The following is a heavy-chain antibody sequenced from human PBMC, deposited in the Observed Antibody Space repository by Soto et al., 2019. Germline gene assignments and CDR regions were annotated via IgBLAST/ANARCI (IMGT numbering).Heavy chain of an antibody. Sequence: PGGSLRLCCAASGFTFSSYAMHWVRQAPGKGLEWVAVISYDGSNKYYADSVKGRFTISRDNSKNTLYLQMNSLRAEDTAVYYCASLCSGGSCYDAFDIWGQGTMVTVSS. D-gene: IGHD2-15*01. J-gene: IGHJ3*02. V-gene: IGHV3-30-3*01. CDR3: ASLCSGGSCYDAFDI. CDR1: GFTFSSYA. CDR2: ISYDGSNK.